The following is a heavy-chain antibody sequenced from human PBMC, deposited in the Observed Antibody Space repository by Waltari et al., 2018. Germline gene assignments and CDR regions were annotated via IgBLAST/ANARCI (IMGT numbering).Heavy chain of an antibody. CDR1: GGSMTNYY. D-gene: IGHD2-21*01. J-gene: IGHJ4*02. V-gene: IGHV4-59*08. CDR3: ARRDSFTDF. Sequence: QVQLQESGPGLVKPSETLSLICTVSGGSMTNYYWGWVRQPPGRGLEWIGDLYYSGSTYSAGSTAYNPSLKSRVTIAIHTPRDQFSLELRSVTAADTAVYYCARRDSFTDFWGQGTLIIVSS. CDR2: LYYSGST.